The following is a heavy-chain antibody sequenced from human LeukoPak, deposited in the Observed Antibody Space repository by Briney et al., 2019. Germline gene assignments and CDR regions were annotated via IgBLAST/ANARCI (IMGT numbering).Heavy chain of an antibody. CDR3: ARRGVGTFYPHYYWCDR. V-gene: IGHV3-48*01. D-gene: IGHD3-10*01. CDR1: GFTFSSYS. CDR2: ISSSSSTI. Sequence: RGSLRLSCAASGFTFSSYSMNWVRQAPGKGLEWVSYISSSSSTIYYADSVKSRFTISRDNAKRSLYLQMNSLSAEDTAVYYCARRGVGTFYPHYYWCDRWGQGTVVSVCS. J-gene: IGHJ5*02.